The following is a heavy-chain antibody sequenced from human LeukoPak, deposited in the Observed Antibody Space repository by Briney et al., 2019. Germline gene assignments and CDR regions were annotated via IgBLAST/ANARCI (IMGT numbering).Heavy chain of an antibody. Sequence: SETLSLTCTVSGGSLSSYHWNWIRQAPGKRLEWIGYIYNGGTTNYNPSLKSRVTISVDTSKNQFSLKLSSVTAADTAVYYCARRPYYYYYMDVWGKGTTVTISS. CDR3: ARRPYYYYYMDV. CDR1: GGSLSSYH. CDR2: IYNGGTT. V-gene: IGHV4-59*12. J-gene: IGHJ6*03.